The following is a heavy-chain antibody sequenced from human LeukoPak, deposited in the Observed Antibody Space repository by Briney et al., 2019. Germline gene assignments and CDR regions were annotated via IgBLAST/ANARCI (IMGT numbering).Heavy chain of an antibody. Sequence: PSETLSLTCTVSGGSISSYYWSWIRQPPGKGLEWIGYIYYSGSTNCNPSLKSRVTISVDTSKNQFSLKLSSVTAADTAVYYCARTIAVASFDYWGQGTLVTVSS. D-gene: IGHD6-19*01. V-gene: IGHV4-59*08. CDR2: IYYSGST. CDR3: ARTIAVASFDY. CDR1: GGSISSYY. J-gene: IGHJ4*02.